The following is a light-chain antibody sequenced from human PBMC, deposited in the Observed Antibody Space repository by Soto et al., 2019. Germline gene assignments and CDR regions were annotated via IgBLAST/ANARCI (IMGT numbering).Light chain of an antibody. CDR1: QSISNW. J-gene: IGKJ5*01. V-gene: IGKV1-5*01. CDR3: QQYDGYSPHP. CDR2: DAS. Sequence: DIQMTQSPSTLSASVGDRVTITCRASQSISNWLAWYRQKPGKAPKLLIYDASSLESGVPSRFVGSGSGTEFTLTISSLQPDDFATYYRQQYDGYSPHPFGQGTRLEIK.